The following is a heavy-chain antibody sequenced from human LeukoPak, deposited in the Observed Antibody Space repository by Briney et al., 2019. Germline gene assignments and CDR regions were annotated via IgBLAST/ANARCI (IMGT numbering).Heavy chain of an antibody. CDR2: ISGSGGST. Sequence: PGGSLRLSCAASGFTFSSYGMSWVRQAPGKGLEWVSAISGSGGSTYYADSVKGRFTISRDNAKNSLYLQMNSLRAEDTAVYYCARDPRDYYYMDVWGKGTTVTVSS. CDR3: ARDPRDYYYMDV. J-gene: IGHJ6*03. CDR1: GFTFSSYG. V-gene: IGHV3-23*01.